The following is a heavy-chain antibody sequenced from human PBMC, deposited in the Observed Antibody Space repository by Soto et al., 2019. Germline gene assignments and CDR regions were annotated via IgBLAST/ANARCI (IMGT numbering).Heavy chain of an antibody. CDR1: GGSISSYY. D-gene: IGHD2-15*01. CDR2: TNNRGTT. Sequence: SETLSLTCTVSGGSISSYYWSWIRQPQGKGLEWIGNTNNRGTTNYNPSLKSRVTISVDTSKNQFSLKLSSVTAADTAVYYCARGYCSGGSCFVEASARRENWFDPWGQGTLVTVSS. CDR3: ARGYCSGGSCFVEASARRENWFDP. J-gene: IGHJ5*02. V-gene: IGHV4-59*08.